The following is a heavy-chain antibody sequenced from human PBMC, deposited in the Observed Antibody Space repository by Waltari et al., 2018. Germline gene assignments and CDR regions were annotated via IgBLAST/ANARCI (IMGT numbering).Heavy chain of an antibody. CDR2: KKHDASES. Sequence: EVQLVESGGGLVQPGGSLRLSCAASGFTFSNSWMDWVRQAPGKGLGWVAKKKHDASESHYVDAVKGRFTISRDNAQNLVYLQMNSLRAGDTAVYYCSVSLNYWGQGTLVTVSS. V-gene: IGHV3-7*01. CDR1: GFTFSNSW. J-gene: IGHJ4*02. CDR3: SVSLNY.